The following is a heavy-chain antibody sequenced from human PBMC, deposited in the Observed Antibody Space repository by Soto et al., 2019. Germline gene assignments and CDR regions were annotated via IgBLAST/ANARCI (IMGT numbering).Heavy chain of an antibody. J-gene: IGHJ6*03. Sequence: SETLSLTCTVSGGSISSYYWSWIRQPPGKGLEWIGYIYYSGSTNYNPSLKSRVTISVDTSKNQFSLKLSSVTAADTAVYYCARAYDFWSGPPDYYMDVWGNGTTVTVSS. CDR2: IYYSGST. CDR1: GGSISSYY. V-gene: IGHV4-59*08. D-gene: IGHD3-3*01. CDR3: ARAYDFWSGPPDYYMDV.